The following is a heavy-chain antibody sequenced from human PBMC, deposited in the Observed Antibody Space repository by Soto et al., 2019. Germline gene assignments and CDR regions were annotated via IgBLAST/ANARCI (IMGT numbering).Heavy chain of an antibody. CDR3: ARESRFLEWLSLNWFDP. CDR1: GFTFSSYS. CDR2: ISSSSSTI. D-gene: IGHD3-3*01. Sequence: GRSLRLSCAASGFTFSSYSMNWVRQAPGKGREWVSYISSSSSTIYYADSVKGRFTISRDNAKNSLYLQMNSLRDEDTAVYYCARESRFLEWLSLNWFDPWGQGTLVTVSS. V-gene: IGHV3-48*02. J-gene: IGHJ5*02.